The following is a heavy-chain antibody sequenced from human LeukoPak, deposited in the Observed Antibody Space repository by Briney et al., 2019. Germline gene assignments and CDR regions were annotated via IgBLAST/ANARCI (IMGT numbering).Heavy chain of an antibody. V-gene: IGHV3-23*01. CDR3: AKDPGPWPIRFVDY. D-gene: IGHD3-3*01. Sequence: GGSLRLSCAASGFTFSSYAMSWVRQAPGKGLEWVSAISGSGGSTYYADSVKGRFTISRDNSKNTLYLQMNSLRAEDTAVYYCAKDPGPWPIRFVDYWGQGTLVTVSS. J-gene: IGHJ4*02. CDR1: GFTFSSYA. CDR2: ISGSGGST.